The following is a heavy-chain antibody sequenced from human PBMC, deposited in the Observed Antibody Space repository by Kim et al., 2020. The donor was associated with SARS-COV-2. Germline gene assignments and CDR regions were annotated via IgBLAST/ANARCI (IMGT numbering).Heavy chain of an antibody. D-gene: IGHD3-10*01. CDR2: ISGSGGST. V-gene: IGHV3-23*01. Sequence: GGSLRLSCAASGFTFSSYAMSWVRQAPGKGLEWVSAISGSGGSTYYADSVKGRFTISRDNSKNTLYLQMNSLRAEDTAVYYCAKDWAYYYGSGSDHYYYGMDVWGQGTTVTVSS. J-gene: IGHJ6*02. CDR3: AKDWAYYYGSGSDHYYYGMDV. CDR1: GFTFSSYA.